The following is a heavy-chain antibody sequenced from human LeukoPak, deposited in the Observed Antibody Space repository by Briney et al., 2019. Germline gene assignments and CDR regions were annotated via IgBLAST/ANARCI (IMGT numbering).Heavy chain of an antibody. CDR2: IIPIFGTA. D-gene: IGHD5-24*01. CDR1: GGTFSSYA. J-gene: IGHJ6*02. V-gene: IGHV1-69*13. Sequence: ASVKVSCKASGGTFSSYAISWVRQAPGQGLEWMGGIIPIFGTANYAQKFQGRVTITADESTSTAYMELSSLRSEDTAVYYCARDRVGWVEMASSYYYYGMDVWGQGTMVTVSS. CDR3: ARDRVGWVEMASSYYYYGMDV.